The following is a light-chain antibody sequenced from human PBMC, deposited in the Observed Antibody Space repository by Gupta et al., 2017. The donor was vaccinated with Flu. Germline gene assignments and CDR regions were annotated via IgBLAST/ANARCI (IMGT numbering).Light chain of an antibody. J-gene: IGKJ2*01. V-gene: IGKV1-39*01. CDR1: QSIRSY. CDR2: AAS. Sequence: SSLYASVGDRVTSTCRARQSIRSYLVWFKQKPRKAPKLLIYAASSWQSGVTSRFSGSGYGKDLTLTISSRQPEDFASYYCQQSDSNPPFTFGQGTKMEIK. CDR3: QQSDSNPPFT.